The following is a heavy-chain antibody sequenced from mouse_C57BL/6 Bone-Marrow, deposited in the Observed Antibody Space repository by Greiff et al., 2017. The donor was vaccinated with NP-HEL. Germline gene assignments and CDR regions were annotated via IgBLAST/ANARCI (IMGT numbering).Heavy chain of an antibody. V-gene: IGHV1-18*01. Sequence: VQLQQSGPELVQPGASVKIPCKASGYTFTDYNMDWVKQSHGKSLEWIGDINPNNGGTIYNQKFKGKATLTVDKSSSTAYMELRSLTSEDTAVYYCARRGYSNGYYAMDYWGQGTSVTVSS. CDR1: GYTFTDYN. J-gene: IGHJ4*01. D-gene: IGHD2-5*01. CDR3: ARRGYSNGYYAMDY. CDR2: INPNNGGT.